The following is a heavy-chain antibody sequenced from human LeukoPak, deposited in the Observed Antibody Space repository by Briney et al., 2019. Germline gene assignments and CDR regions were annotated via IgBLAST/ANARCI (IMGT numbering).Heavy chain of an antibody. Sequence: GGSLRLSCAASGFTFSDYYMSWIRQAPGKGLEWVSYISSSGSTIYYADSVKCRFTISRDNAKNSLYLQMNSLRAEDTAVYYCARGKKSRIAAATFVVYYYYGMDVWGQGTTVTVSS. CDR2: ISSSGSTI. CDR3: ARGKKSRIAAATFVVYYYYGMDV. J-gene: IGHJ6*02. D-gene: IGHD6-13*01. CDR1: GFTFSDYY. V-gene: IGHV3-11*01.